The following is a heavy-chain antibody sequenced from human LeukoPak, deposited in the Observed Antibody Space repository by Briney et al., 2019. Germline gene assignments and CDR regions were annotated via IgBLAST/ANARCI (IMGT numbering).Heavy chain of an antibody. CDR1: GYTFTSYA. CDR2: INTNTGNP. Sequence: ASVKVSCKASGYTFTSYAMNWVRQAPGQGLEWMGWINTNTGNPTYAQGFTGRFVFSLDTSVSTAYLQISSLKAEDTAVYYCARSWLGKPAAAMYYFDYWGQGTLVTVSS. J-gene: IGHJ4*02. V-gene: IGHV7-4-1*02. D-gene: IGHD6-13*01. CDR3: ARSWLGKPAAAMYYFDY.